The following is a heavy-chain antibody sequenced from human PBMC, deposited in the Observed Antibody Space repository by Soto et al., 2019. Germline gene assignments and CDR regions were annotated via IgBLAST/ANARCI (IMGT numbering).Heavy chain of an antibody. CDR2: IYYSGST. V-gene: IGHV4-61*05. D-gene: IGHD5-18*01. CDR1: GGSITISSYY. Sequence: PSETLSLTCTVSGGSITISSYYWGWIRQPPGKGLEWIGYIYYSGSTNYNPSLTSRVTISVDTSKNQFSLKLSSVTAADTAVYYCARHRYSYGVYYFDYWGQGTLVTVSS. J-gene: IGHJ4*02. CDR3: ARHRYSYGVYYFDY.